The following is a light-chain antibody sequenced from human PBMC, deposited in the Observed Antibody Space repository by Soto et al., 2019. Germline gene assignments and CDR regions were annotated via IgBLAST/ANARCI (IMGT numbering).Light chain of an antibody. V-gene: IGLV2-14*01. CDR3: SSYSSTTPLV. J-gene: IGLJ3*02. CDR2: DVN. Sequence: QSALTQPASVSGSPGQSITISCTGTSSDVGGYNYVSWYQQRPGKAPKLMIYDVNNRPSGVSNRFSASKSGNTASLTISGLQAEDEADYYCSSYSSTTPLVFGGGTKLTVL. CDR1: SSDVGGYNY.